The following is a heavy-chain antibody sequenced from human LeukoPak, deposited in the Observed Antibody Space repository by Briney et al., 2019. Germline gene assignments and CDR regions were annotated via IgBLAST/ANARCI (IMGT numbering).Heavy chain of an antibody. D-gene: IGHD3-10*01. J-gene: IGHJ3*02. CDR2: IYYSGST. Sequence: SETLSLTCTVSGGSISSSSYYWGWIRQPPGTGLEWIGSIYYSGSTYYNPSLKSRVTISVDTSKNQFSLKLSSVTAADTAVYYCAREGWFGELSLFDIWGQGTMVTVSS. CDR1: GGSISSSSYY. CDR3: AREGWFGELSLFDI. V-gene: IGHV4-39*07.